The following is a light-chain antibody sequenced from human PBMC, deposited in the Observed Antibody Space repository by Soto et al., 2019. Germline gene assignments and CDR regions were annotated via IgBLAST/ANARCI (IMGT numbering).Light chain of an antibody. CDR2: SNN. CDR3: AAWDDSLKGAV. Sequence: QLVLTQPPSASGTPGQRVPISCSGSSSNIGSNNVNWYQQHPGTAPKLLIYSNNQRPSGVPDRFSGSKSGTSASLAISGLQSEDEADYYCAAWDDSLKGAVFGGGTKLTVL. J-gene: IGLJ3*02. CDR1: SSNIGSNN. V-gene: IGLV1-44*01.